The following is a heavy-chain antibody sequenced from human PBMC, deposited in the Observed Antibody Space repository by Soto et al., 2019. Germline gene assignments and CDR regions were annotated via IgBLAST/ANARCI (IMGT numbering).Heavy chain of an antibody. CDR2: IWYDGSNK. D-gene: IGHD5-18*01. CDR3: AREADTAMVPNFDY. J-gene: IGHJ4*02. Sequence: WGSLRLSCAASGFTFSSYGMHWVRQAPGKGLEWVAVIWYDGSNKYYADSVKGRFTISRDNSKNTLYLQMNSLRAEDTAVYYCAREADTAMVPNFDYWGQGTLVTVSS. V-gene: IGHV3-33*01. CDR1: GFTFSSYG.